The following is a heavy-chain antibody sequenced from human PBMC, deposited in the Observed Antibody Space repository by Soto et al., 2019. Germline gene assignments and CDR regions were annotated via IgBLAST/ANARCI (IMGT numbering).Heavy chain of an antibody. J-gene: IGHJ4*02. V-gene: IGHV3-23*01. CDR3: ANSRYYDISGDFYDY. Sequence: EVQLLEHGGGLVQPGGSLSLSCAASAFTFNNYAMSWVRQAPGKGLEWVSGIGGSGRTTYYADSVKGRFTISRYNSNNTLFLQMNSLRAEDTAVYYCANSRYYDISGDFYDYWGQGTLVTVSS. D-gene: IGHD3-22*01. CDR2: IGGSGRTT. CDR1: AFTFNNYA.